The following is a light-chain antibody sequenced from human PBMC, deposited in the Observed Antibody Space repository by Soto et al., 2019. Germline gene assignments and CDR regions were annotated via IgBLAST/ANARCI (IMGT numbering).Light chain of an antibody. Sequence: EIVMTQSPATLSVSPGERATLSCRASQSVSSNLAWYQQKSGQAPRLLIYGASTRATGIPARFSGSGSGTEFTLIISSLQSEDFAVYYCQQYYNWPRTFGQGTKVEIK. J-gene: IGKJ1*01. CDR3: QQYYNWPRT. V-gene: IGKV3-15*01. CDR1: QSVSSN. CDR2: GAS.